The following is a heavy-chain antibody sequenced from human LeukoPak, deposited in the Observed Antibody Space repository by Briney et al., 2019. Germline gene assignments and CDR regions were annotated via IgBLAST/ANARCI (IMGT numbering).Heavy chain of an antibody. CDR3: ARAWGRDGYNYDY. J-gene: IGHJ4*02. V-gene: IGHV4-61*02. Sequence: SETLSLTCTVSGGTISSGSYYWGWIRQPAGKGLEWIGRIYTSGSTNYNPSLQSRVTISVDTSKNQFSLKLSSVTAADTAVYYCARAWGRDGYNYDYWGQGTLVTVSS. D-gene: IGHD5-24*01. CDR2: IYTSGST. CDR1: GGTISSGSYY.